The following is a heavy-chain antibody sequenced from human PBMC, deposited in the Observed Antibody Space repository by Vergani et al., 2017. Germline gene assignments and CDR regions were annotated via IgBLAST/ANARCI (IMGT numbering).Heavy chain of an antibody. CDR2: IYTSGST. D-gene: IGHD2-21*01. CDR1: GGSISSGSYY. J-gene: IGHJ4*02. CDR3: ARGALWWLRQIDS. Sequence: QVQLQESGPGLVKPSQTLSLTCTVSGGSISSGSYYWSWIRQPAGKGLEWIGRIYTSGSTNYNPSLKSRVTISVDTSKNQFSLNLYSVTAADTAVYYCARGALWWLRQIDSWGQGTLVTVSS. V-gene: IGHV4-61*02.